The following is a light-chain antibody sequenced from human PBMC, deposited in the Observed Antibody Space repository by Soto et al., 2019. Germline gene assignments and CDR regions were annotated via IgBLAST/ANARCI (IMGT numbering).Light chain of an antibody. V-gene: IGKV3-11*01. CDR1: RSVSNY. CDR3: QQRSSWPRT. J-gene: IGKJ2*02. Sequence: EIVLTQSPATLSLSPGERATLSCRASRSVSNYLAWYQQKPGQAPRLLIYDASNRATGIPARFSGSGSGTDFPLTISSLEPEDCAVYYCQQRSSWPRTFGQGTKLEIK. CDR2: DAS.